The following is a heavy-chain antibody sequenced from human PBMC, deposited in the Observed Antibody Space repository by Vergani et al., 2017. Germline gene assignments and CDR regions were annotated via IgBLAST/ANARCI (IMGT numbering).Heavy chain of an antibody. CDR1: GFSFRTFS. Sequence: DVDLVESGGGFVQPGGSRRLSCAASGFSFRTFSMFWVRQPPGKGLAWVSKISPDGRTTEYADSVRGRFTISRDNANSMLYLQMNSLRAEDTAVYYCAREGDQEVYYYYYMDVWGKGTTVTVSS. CDR3: AREGDQEVYYYYYMDV. D-gene: IGHD3-16*01. V-gene: IGHV3-74*03. J-gene: IGHJ6*03. CDR2: ISPDGRTT.